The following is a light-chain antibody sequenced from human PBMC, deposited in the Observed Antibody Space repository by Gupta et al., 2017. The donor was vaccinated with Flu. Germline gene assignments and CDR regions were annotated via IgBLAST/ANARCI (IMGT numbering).Light chain of an antibody. CDR2: EVS. J-gene: IGLJ1*01. Sequence: TISCTVTSSDVGGYNNVSWYHQHPGKPPQLMIYEVSNRPSGVSNRFSGSKYDSTAALTSSGLQAEDDADYYCSSETSSSTLYVFGTGTKVTVL. CDR1: SSDVGGYNN. CDR3: SSETSSSTLYV. V-gene: IGLV2-14*01.